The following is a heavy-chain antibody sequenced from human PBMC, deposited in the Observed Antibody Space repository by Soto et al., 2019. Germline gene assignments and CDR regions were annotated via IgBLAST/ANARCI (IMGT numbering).Heavy chain of an antibody. Sequence: QVQLQESGPGLVKPSETLSLTCTVSGDSVSRVNTYWGWVRQPPGKGLEWIGYISYSGSTNYNPSLKSRVSISTDTSKNQFSMKLSSVSAADTAVYYCGRVIYSAPDPWGQGTLVTVSS. CDR1: GDSVSRVNTY. CDR2: ISYSGST. D-gene: IGHD5-12*01. CDR3: GRVIYSAPDP. V-gene: IGHV4-61*01. J-gene: IGHJ5*02.